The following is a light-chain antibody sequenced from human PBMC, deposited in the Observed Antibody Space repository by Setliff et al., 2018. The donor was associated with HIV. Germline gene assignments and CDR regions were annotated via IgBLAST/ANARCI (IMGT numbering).Light chain of an antibody. V-gene: IGLV2-14*01. CDR2: GVT. CDR1: ISDVGRYNY. Sequence: QSVLAQPASVSGSPGQSVAISCTGTISDVGRYNYASWYQQHPGKAPKLIIYGVTNRPSGVSSRFSGSKSGNTASLTISGLQAEDEAVYYCSSYTVNSPVFGGGTKVTVL. J-gene: IGLJ3*02. CDR3: SSYTVNSPV.